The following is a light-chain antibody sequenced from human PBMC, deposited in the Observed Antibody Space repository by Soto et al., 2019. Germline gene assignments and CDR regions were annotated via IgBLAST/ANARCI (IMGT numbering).Light chain of an antibody. Sequence: EIVMTQSPGTLSLSPGERATLSCRASQVFGSSLAWYQQKPGQAPRLLIYDASNRATGIPARFSGSGSGTEFTLTISSLQSEDFAVYYCQQYNNWPWTFGQGTKVDIK. J-gene: IGKJ1*01. V-gene: IGKV3D-15*01. CDR1: QVFGSS. CDR2: DAS. CDR3: QQYNNWPWT.